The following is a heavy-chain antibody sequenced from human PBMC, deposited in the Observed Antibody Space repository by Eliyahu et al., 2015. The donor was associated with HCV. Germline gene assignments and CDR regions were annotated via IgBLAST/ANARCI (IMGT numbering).Heavy chain of an antibody. J-gene: IGHJ4*02. CDR2: IYPGDSDT. V-gene: IGHV5-51*01. CDR1: GYSFTSYW. Sequence: EVQLVQSGAEVKKPGESLKISCKGSGYSFTSYWIGWVRQMPGKGLELEGDIYPGDSDTRYSPSFQGQVTISADKSISTAYLQWSSLKASDTAMYYCARLACSTSCYFDYWGQGTLVTVSS. CDR3: ARLACSTSCYFDY. D-gene: IGHD2-2*01.